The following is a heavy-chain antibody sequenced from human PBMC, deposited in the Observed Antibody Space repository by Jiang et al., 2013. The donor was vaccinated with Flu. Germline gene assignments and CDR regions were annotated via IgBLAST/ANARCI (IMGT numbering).Heavy chain of an antibody. Sequence: GLVGGGSGSTKYSQNFQARVTMTRDTSASTAYLELSGLTTEDTAVYYCARPLNIITVPGSRFRYWGQGTLITVSS. CDR2: VGGGSGST. D-gene: IGHD2/OR15-2a*01. V-gene: IGHV1-3*01. CDR3: ARPLNIITVPGSRFRY. J-gene: IGHJ1*01.